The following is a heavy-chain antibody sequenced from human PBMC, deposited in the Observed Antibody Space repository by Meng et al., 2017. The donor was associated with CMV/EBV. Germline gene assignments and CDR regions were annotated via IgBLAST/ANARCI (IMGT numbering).Heavy chain of an antibody. Sequence: GESLKISCAASGFTFSSYSMNWVRQAPGKGLEWVSSISSSSSYIYYADSVKGRFTISRDNAKNSLYLQMSSLRAEDTAVYYCAYKTYRVDSSSWGPFDYWGQGTLVTVSS. CDR1: GFTFSSYS. J-gene: IGHJ4*02. CDR2: ISSSSSYI. CDR3: AYKTYRVDSSSWGPFDY. V-gene: IGHV3-21*01. D-gene: IGHD6-13*01.